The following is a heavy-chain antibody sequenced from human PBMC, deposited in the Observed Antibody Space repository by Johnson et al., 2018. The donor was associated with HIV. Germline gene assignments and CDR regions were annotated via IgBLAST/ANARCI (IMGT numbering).Heavy chain of an antibody. J-gene: IGHJ3*02. CDR3: AKDLSHYEYVWGSYPNGLEI. CDR2: ISGGGST. CDR1: GFTFTNYA. Sequence: VQLVESGGGLVHPGGSLRLACAASGFTFTNYAMTWVRQTPGKGLDWVSVISGGGSTYYADAVKGRFTISRDNSKNTLYLQMNNLRAEDTAVYYCAKDLSHYEYVWGSYPNGLEIWGQGTMVSVSS. V-gene: IGHV3-23*04. D-gene: IGHD3-16*02.